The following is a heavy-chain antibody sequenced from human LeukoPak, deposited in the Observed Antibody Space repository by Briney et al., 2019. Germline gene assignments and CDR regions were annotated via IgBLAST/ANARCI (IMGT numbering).Heavy chain of an antibody. CDR3: TLTTFGVIYYFDY. Sequence: GRSLRLSCATSGFTFSSYAMHWVRQAPGKGLEWVALISYDGINQYYADSVKGRFIISRDNSKNTLYLQLNSLRLEDTAVYYCTLTTFGVIYYFDYWGQGTLVTVSS. CDR2: ISYDGINQ. V-gene: IGHV3-30*04. D-gene: IGHD1/OR15-1a*01. J-gene: IGHJ4*02. CDR1: GFTFSSYA.